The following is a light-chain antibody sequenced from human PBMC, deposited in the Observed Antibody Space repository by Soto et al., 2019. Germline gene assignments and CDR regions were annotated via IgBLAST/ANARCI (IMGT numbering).Light chain of an antibody. Sequence: DIQMTQSPSTLSAFVGDRVTITCRASQSVHNWLAWYQQKPGQAPKLLMHDASILESGVPSRFSGSRSGREFTLTISSLQPDDFATYYCQQFRTFGQGTKVDIK. V-gene: IGKV1-5*01. CDR2: DAS. CDR1: QSVHNW. J-gene: IGKJ1*01. CDR3: QQFRT.